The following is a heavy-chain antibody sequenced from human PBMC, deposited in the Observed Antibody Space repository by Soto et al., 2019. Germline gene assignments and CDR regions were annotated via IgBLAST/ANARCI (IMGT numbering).Heavy chain of an antibody. V-gene: IGHV3-23*01. D-gene: IGHD6-19*01. CDR3: AKASAVAGIKAYFDY. CDR2: ISGSGGRT. Sequence: GGSLRLSCAASAFTYSDYAMTWVRQAPGKGLEWVSAISGSGGRTNYADSVKGRFTISRDNSKNTLYLQMNSLRAEDTAVYYCAKASAVAGIKAYFDYWGQGTLVTVSS. CDR1: AFTYSDYA. J-gene: IGHJ4*02.